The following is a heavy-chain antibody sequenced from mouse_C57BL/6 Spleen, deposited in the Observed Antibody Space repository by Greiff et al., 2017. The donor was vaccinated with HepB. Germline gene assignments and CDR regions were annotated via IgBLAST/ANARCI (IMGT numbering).Heavy chain of an antibody. CDR2: IWSGGST. CDR3: ARGGIYYGYDGPSWFAY. D-gene: IGHD2-2*01. CDR1: GFALTSYG. V-gene: IGHV2-2*01. J-gene: IGHJ3*01. Sequence: QVQLKESGPGLVQPSQSLSITCTVSGFALTSYGVHWVRQSPGKGLEWLGVIWSGGSTDYNAAFISRLSISKDNYKSQVFFKMNSLQADDTAIYYCARGGIYYGYDGPSWFAYWGQGTLVTVSA.